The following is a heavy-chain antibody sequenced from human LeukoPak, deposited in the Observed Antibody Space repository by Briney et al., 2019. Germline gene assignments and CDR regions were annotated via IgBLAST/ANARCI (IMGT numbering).Heavy chain of an antibody. CDR3: ASGGFPTISGVVITYFDY. CDR1: GFTFSSYS. D-gene: IGHD3-3*01. CDR2: ISSSSSYI. Sequence: GGSLRLSCAASGFTFSSYSMNWVRQAPGKGLEWVSSISSSSSYIYYADSVKGRFTISRDNAKNSLYLQMNSLRAEDTAVYYCASGGFPTISGVVITYFDYWGQGTLVTVSS. V-gene: IGHV3-21*01. J-gene: IGHJ4*02.